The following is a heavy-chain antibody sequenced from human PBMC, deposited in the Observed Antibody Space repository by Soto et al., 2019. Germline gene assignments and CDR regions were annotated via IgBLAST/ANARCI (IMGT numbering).Heavy chain of an antibody. D-gene: IGHD1-26*01. CDR2: ISGSGDST. Sequence: EVQLLESGGGLVQPGGSLRLSCAASGFTFSSYAMRWVRQAPVKGLEWVSAISGSGDSTYYADSVKGRFTISRDNSRNTLYLQMNSLRAEDTAVYYCERRGSGSYYDYWVQGTLVTVSS. CDR1: GFTFSSYA. J-gene: IGHJ4*02. V-gene: IGHV3-23*01. CDR3: ERRGSGSYYDY.